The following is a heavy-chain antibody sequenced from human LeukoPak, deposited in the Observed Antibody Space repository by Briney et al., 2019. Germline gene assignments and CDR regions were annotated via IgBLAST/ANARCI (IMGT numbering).Heavy chain of an antibody. CDR1: GGSISSYY. D-gene: IGHD3-22*01. J-gene: IGHJ5*02. CDR2: IYTSGST. CDR3: AKETPYYYDSSGYNWFDP. V-gene: IGHV4-4*07. Sequence: PSETLSLTCTVSGGSISSYYWSWIRQPAGKGLEWIGRIYTSGSTNYNPSLKSRVTMSVDTSKNQFSLKLSSVTAADTAVYYCAKETPYYYDSSGYNWFDPWGQGTLVTVSS.